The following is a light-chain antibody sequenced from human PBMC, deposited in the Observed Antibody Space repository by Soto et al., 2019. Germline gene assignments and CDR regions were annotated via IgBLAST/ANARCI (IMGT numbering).Light chain of an antibody. CDR2: GAS. V-gene: IGKV3-15*01. J-gene: IGKJ4*01. Sequence: EIVVTQSPATLSVSPGERATLSCRASQSVTSNLARYQQKPGQAPRLLMYGASTRATGIPARFSGSGSGTEFTLTISSLQSEDFAVYYCQQYNKWPLTFGGGTKVAIK. CDR1: QSVTSN. CDR3: QQYNKWPLT.